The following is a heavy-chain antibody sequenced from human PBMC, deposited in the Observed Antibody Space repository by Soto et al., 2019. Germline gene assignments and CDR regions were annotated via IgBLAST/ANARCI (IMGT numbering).Heavy chain of an antibody. J-gene: IGHJ4*02. D-gene: IGHD1-26*01. V-gene: IGHV1-2*02. Sequence: XSVKVSCKAPRYTFTAHYIHSVRQAPVQGFEWMGRINPNSGDTSYAQRLQGRVTMTRDTSINTVFMELSSLRSDDTALYYCARVSRAVGASTTYDFWAQGTLVTVSS. CDR2: INPNSGDT. CDR1: RYTFTAHY. CDR3: ARVSRAVGASTTYDF.